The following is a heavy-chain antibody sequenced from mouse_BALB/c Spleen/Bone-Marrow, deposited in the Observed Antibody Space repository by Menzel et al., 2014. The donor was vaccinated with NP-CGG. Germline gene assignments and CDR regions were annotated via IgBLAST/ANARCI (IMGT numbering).Heavy chain of an antibody. J-gene: IGHJ2*01. D-gene: IGHD4-1*01. Sequence: VQLVESGAELVRPGTSVKISCKASGYTFTNYWLGWVKQRPGHGLEWIGDIYPGGGYTNYNEKFKGKATLTADTSSSTAYMQLSSPTSEDSAVYFCARRGTGVDYWGQGTTLTVSS. CDR1: GYTFTNYW. CDR3: ARRGTGVDY. CDR2: IYPGGGYT. V-gene: IGHV1-63*02.